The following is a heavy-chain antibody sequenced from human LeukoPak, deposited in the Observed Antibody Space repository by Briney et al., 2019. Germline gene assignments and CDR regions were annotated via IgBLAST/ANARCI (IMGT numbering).Heavy chain of an antibody. Sequence: PGGPLSLSCAAPGFTASSNYMSWVRPAPGKGLEWVSVIFSGGSTHYADSAKGRVTPSRDNSQNTLYLQMNSLRAEDTAVYYCARYGFYSSGRYGPGDYYYGMDVWGQGTTVTVSS. V-gene: IGHV3-53*01. CDR1: GFTASSNY. CDR3: ARYGFYSSGRYGPGDYYYGMDV. D-gene: IGHD6-19*01. J-gene: IGHJ6*02. CDR2: IFSGGST.